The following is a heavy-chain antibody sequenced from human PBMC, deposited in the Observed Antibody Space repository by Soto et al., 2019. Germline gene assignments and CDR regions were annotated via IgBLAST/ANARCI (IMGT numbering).Heavy chain of an antibody. V-gene: IGHV3-74*01. CDR2: IKSDGSST. J-gene: IGHJ3*02. CDR1: GFTFSSYW. D-gene: IGHD6-19*01. CDR3: AGDYSRGWPGSVYDAFDI. Sequence: EVQLVESGGGLVQPGGSLRLSCAASGFTFSSYWMHWVRQAPGKGLVWVSRIKSDGSSTSYADSVKGRFTISRDNAKNTKYLQMISLRTEGTAVEYCAGDYSRGWPGSVYDAFDIWGQGTMVTVSS.